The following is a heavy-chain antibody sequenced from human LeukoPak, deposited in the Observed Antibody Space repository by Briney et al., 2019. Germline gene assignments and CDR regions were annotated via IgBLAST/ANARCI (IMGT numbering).Heavy chain of an antibody. CDR2: LSYDGDNK. V-gene: IGHV3-30*04. CDR1: GFTFSRYV. J-gene: IGHJ4*02. Sequence: GGSLRLSCAASGFTFSRYVMIWVRQAPGKGLQWVSTLSYDGDNKYYVDSVKGRFTISRDNSKNTLYLQMNSLSAEDTAVYYCARGPRWIQLWIHFDYWGQGTLVTVSS. D-gene: IGHD5-18*01. CDR3: ARGPRWIQLWIHFDY.